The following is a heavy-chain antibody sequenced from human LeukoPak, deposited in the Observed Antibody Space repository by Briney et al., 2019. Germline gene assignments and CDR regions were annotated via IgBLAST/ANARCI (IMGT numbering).Heavy chain of an antibody. D-gene: IGHD5-18*01. CDR3: AKDRGIQLWSEYFQH. CDR1: GFTFSSYG. J-gene: IGHJ1*01. CDR2: IWYDGSNK. Sequence: GGSLRLSCAASGFTFSSYGMHWVRQAPGKGLEWVAVIWYDGSNKYYADSVKGRFTISRDNSKNTLYLQMNSLRAEDTAVYYCAKDRGIQLWSEYFQHWGQGTLVTVSS. V-gene: IGHV3-33*06.